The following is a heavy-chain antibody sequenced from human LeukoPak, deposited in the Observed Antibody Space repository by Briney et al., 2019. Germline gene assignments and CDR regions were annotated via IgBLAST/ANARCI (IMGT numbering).Heavy chain of an antibody. V-gene: IGHV4-39*02. CDR2: FYYSGFT. Sequence: PSETLSLTCSVSDDSISRSSYYWGWIRQPPGKGLEWIGTFYYSGFTYYNPSLKNRVTISVDTSKNQFSLKLSSVTAEDTAVYYCAREHSSGYVNYWYFDRWGRGTLVTVSS. J-gene: IGHJ2*01. CDR1: DDSISRSSYY. CDR3: AREHSSGYVNYWYFDR. D-gene: IGHD5-12*01.